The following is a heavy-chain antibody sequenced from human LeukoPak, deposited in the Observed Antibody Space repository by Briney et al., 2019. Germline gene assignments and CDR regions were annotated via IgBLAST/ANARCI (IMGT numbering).Heavy chain of an antibody. Sequence: GGSLRLSCAASEFTFRSYSMNWVRQAPGKGLEWVSSISSGGKYIYYADSVKGRFTISRDNAKNSLHLQMNSLRVEDTAVYHCARRKARGYSYPGRGYNWFDPWGQGTLVTVSS. D-gene: IGHD5-18*01. CDR2: ISSGGKYI. J-gene: IGHJ5*02. V-gene: IGHV3-21*01. CDR1: EFTFRSYS. CDR3: ARRKARGYSYPGRGYNWFDP.